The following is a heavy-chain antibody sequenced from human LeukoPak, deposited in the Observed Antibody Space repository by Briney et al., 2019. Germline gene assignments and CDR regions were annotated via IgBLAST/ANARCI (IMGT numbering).Heavy chain of an antibody. D-gene: IGHD4-11*01. CDR3: ARGYSDYYYFDS. CDR1: GFTFSRYW. Sequence: GGSLRLSCAASGFTFSRYWMHWVRQAPGKGLVWVSRSNTDGSSTNYADSVKGRFTISRDNAKSTLYLQMNSLRAEDTAVYYCARGYSDYYYFDSWGQGTLVTASS. J-gene: IGHJ4*02. CDR2: SNTDGSST. V-gene: IGHV3-74*01.